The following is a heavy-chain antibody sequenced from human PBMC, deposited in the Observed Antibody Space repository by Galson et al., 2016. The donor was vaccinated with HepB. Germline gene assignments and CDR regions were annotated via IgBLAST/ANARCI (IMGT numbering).Heavy chain of an antibody. CDR3: ARHRYYYDSSVDYYALGY. D-gene: IGHD3-22*01. Sequence: QSGAEVKKPGESLRISCKGSGYSFTSYWTSWVRQMPGKGLEWMGRIDPSDSYTNYSPSFQGHVTISADKSISTAYLQWSSLKASDTAMYYCARHRYYYDSSVDYYALGYWGQGTLVTVSS. CDR2: IDPSDSYT. J-gene: IGHJ4*02. V-gene: IGHV5-10-1*01. CDR1: GYSFTSYW.